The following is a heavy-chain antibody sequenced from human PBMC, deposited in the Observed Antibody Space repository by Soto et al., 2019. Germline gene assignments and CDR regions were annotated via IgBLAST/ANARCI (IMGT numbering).Heavy chain of an antibody. CDR2: INAGNGNT. D-gene: IGHD3-10*01. CDR3: ARGGGGSGSYYRYYYYGMDV. CDR1: GYTFTSYA. Sequence: KVSCKASGYTFTSYAMHWVRQAPGQRLEWMGWINAGNGNTKYSQKFQGRVTITRDTSASTAYMELSSLRSEDTAVYYCARGGGGSGSYYRYYYYGMDVWGQGTTVTVSS. V-gene: IGHV1-3*01. J-gene: IGHJ6*02.